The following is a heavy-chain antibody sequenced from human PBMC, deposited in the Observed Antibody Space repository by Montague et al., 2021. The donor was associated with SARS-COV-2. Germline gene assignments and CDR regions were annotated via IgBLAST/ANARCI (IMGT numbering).Heavy chain of an antibody. J-gene: IGHJ6*02. V-gene: IGHV4-39*07. CDR3: ARDYSDYCSGYYYCMDV. CDR2: IYYSGST. CDR1: GGSISSSSYY. Sequence: SETLSLTCTVSGGSISSSSYYWGWIRQPPGKGLEWIGSIYYSGSTYYNPSLKSRVTISVDTSKNQFSLKLSSVTAADTAVYYCARDYSDYCSGYYYCMDVWGQGTPVTVSS. D-gene: IGHD4-11*01.